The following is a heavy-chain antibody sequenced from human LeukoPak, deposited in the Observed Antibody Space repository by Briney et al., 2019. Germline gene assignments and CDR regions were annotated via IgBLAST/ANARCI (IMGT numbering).Heavy chain of an antibody. CDR1: GYTFTVYY. CDR3: EYDSSGNGYY. J-gene: IGHJ4*02. V-gene: IGHV1-2*02. Sequence: ASVTVSYKASGYTFTVYYMHWVRQAPGQGVEWMGWINPNSGGTNYTQKFRGRVSITRERAIRTAYMEVRRERYGDTAGYECEYDSSGNGYYWGQGTLVTVSS. CDR2: INPNSGGT. D-gene: IGHD3-22*01.